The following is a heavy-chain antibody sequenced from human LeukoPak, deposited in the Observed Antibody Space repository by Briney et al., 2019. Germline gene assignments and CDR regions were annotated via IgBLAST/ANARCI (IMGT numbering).Heavy chain of an antibody. CDR3: ARSVEGYCSGGSCYSYYYYMDV. D-gene: IGHD2-15*01. J-gene: IGHJ6*03. CDR1: GGSISSGGYS. Sequence: PSETLSLTCAVSGGSISSGGYSWSWIRQPAGKGLEWIGRIYTSGSTNYNPSLKSRVTISVDTSKNQFSLKLSSVTAADTAVYYCARSVEGYCSGGSCYSYYYYMDVWGKGTTVTVSS. CDR2: IYTSGST. V-gene: IGHV4-61*02.